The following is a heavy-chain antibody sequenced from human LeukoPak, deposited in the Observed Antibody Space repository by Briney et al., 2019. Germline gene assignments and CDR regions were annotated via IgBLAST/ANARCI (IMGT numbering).Heavy chain of an antibody. D-gene: IGHD3-10*01. J-gene: IGHJ4*02. Sequence: GGSLRLSCAASGFTFSSYAMGWVRQAPGKGLEWVSAISGSGGDTYYADSVKGRFTISRDNSKNTLYLQMNSLRDEDTAVYFCAKAYGSGSPVDYWGQGTLVTVSS. CDR2: ISGSGGDT. CDR3: AKAYGSGSPVDY. V-gene: IGHV3-23*01. CDR1: GFTFSSYA.